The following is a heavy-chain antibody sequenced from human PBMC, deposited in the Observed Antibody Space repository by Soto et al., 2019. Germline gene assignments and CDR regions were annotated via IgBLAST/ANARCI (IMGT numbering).Heavy chain of an antibody. D-gene: IGHD3-10*01. CDR3: ASLRISYALDV. Sequence: EVQLVESGGGLVQPGGSLRLSCGVSGFTFGDYWMTWVRQAPGKGLEWVANMNQDGSEKLYVDSVKGRFTISRDNAKNSLYLQMNSLRAEDTAVYYCASLRISYALDVWGQGTTVTVSS. CDR1: GFTFGDYW. CDR2: MNQDGSEK. J-gene: IGHJ6*02. V-gene: IGHV3-7*05.